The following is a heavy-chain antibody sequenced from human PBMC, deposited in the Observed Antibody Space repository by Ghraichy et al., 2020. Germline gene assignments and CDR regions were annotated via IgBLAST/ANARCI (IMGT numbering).Heavy chain of an antibody. CDR3: ARGISSSDAFDI. CDR1: GGTFSSYA. D-gene: IGHD6-13*01. Sequence: SVKVSCKASGGTFSSYAISWVRQAPGQGLEWMGGIIPIFGTANYAQKFQGRVTITADESTSTAYMELSSLRSEDTAVYYCARGISSSDAFDIWGQGTMVTVSS. J-gene: IGHJ3*02. CDR2: IIPIFGTA. V-gene: IGHV1-69*13.